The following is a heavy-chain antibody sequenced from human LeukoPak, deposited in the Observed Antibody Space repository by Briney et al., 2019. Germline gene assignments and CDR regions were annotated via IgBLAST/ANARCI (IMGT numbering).Heavy chain of an antibody. Sequence: SETLSLTCTVSGGSISSYYWSWIRQPPGKGLEWIGYIYYSGSTNYNPSLKSRVTISVDTSKNQFSLKLSSVTAADPAVYYCARAKYYYDSSGNFDYWGQGTLVTVSS. CDR1: GGSISSYY. J-gene: IGHJ4*02. D-gene: IGHD3-22*01. V-gene: IGHV4-59*01. CDR3: ARAKYYYDSSGNFDY. CDR2: IYYSGST.